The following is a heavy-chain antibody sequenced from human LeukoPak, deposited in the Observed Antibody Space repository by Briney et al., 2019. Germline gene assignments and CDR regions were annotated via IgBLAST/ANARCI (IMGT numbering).Heavy chain of an antibody. J-gene: IGHJ4*02. CDR1: GFTFSSFQ. V-gene: IGHV3-48*03. CDR3: ARGLADFDY. Sequence: GGSLRLSCAASGFTFSSFQMTWVRQAPGKGLEWIAYVGGADGQIFYADSVKGRFTISRDNAKNSLYLQMSSLRSEDTAVYYCARGLADFDYWGQGTLVTVSS. CDR2: VGGADGQI.